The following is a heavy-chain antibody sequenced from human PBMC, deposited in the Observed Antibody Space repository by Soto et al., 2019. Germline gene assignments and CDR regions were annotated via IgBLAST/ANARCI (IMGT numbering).Heavy chain of an antibody. CDR1: GFTFSSYA. CDR2: IVGSGGGT. D-gene: IGHD3-10*01. Sequence: EVQLLESGGGLVQPGGSLRLSCAASGFTFSSYAMTWVRQAPGRGLELVSAIVGSGGGTYYADSVKGRFTISRDNSKNTMYLQMNSLRAEDTAVYYCAKEKGEYYYGWGSYYLHYFDYWCQGTLVTVSS. J-gene: IGHJ4*02. V-gene: IGHV3-23*01. CDR3: AKEKGEYYYGWGSYYLHYFDY.